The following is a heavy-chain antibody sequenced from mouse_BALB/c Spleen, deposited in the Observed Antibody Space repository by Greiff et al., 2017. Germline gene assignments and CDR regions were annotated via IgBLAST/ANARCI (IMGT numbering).Heavy chain of an antibody. V-gene: IGHV5-9-3*01. CDR2: ISSGGSYT. D-gene: IGHD2-4*01. J-gene: IGHJ3*01. Sequence: EVQLVESGGGLVKPGGSLKLSCAASGFTFSSYAMSWVRQTPEKRLEWVATISSGGSYTYYPDSVKGRFTISRDNAKNTLYLQMSSLRSEDTAMYYCASAIYYDYDGFAYWGQGTLVTVSA. CDR1: GFTFSSYA. CDR3: ASAIYYDYDGFAY.